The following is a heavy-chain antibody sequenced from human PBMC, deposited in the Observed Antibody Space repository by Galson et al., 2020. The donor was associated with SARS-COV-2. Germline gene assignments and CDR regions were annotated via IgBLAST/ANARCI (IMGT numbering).Heavy chain of an antibody. CDR3: ARDDDSSGMGAFDV. V-gene: IGHV3-13*04. CDR2: IGADGRT. D-gene: IGHD3-22*01. CDR1: GFTFSSHD. Sequence: GASLKIPCAASGFTFSSHDMHWVRQLTGQGLEWVSGIGADGRTYYPDSLKGRFTISRDNARNSLHLQMNSLTAGDTAVYYCARDDDSSGMGAFDVWGRGTMVTVSS. J-gene: IGHJ3*01.